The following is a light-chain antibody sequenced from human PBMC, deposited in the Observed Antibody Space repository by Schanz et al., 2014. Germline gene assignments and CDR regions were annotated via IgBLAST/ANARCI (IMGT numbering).Light chain of an antibody. CDR2: SNN. CDR3: AAWDDSLSDHVV. Sequence: QSVLTQPPSASGTPGQRVTISCSGSSSNIGSNTVNWYQHLPGTAPKLLIYSNNQRPSGVPDRFSGSKSGTSASLAISGLRSGDAADYYCAAWDDSLSDHVVFGGGTQLTVL. V-gene: IGLV1-44*01. J-gene: IGLJ2*01. CDR1: SSNIGSNT.